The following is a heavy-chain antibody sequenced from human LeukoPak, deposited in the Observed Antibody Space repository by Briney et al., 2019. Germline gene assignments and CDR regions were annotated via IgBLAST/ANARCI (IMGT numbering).Heavy chain of an antibody. D-gene: IGHD2-15*01. CDR2: IRYDGSNK. J-gene: IGHJ4*02. CDR3: AKEIAATLKRFDY. CDR1: GFIFSSYG. Sequence: GGSLRLSCAASGFIFSSYGMNWVRQAPGKGLEWVAFIRYDGSNKYYADSVKGRFTISRDNSKNTLYLQMNSLRAEDTALNYCAKEIAATLKRFDYWGQGTLVTVSS. V-gene: IGHV3-30*02.